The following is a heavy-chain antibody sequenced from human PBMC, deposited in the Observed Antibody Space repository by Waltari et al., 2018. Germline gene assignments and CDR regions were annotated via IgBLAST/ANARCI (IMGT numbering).Heavy chain of an antibody. Sequence: QVQLQQWGAGLLKPSETLSLTCAVYGGSFSDYYWSWIRQPPGKGLEWIGEINHSGSTNYKPSLKSRITTSVDTSRNQFSLRLRSVTAADTAVYYCARGDRGKYRPRGLDVWGKGTMVTISS. CDR1: GGSFSDYY. J-gene: IGHJ6*03. CDR3: ARGDRGKYRPRGLDV. CDR2: INHSGST. D-gene: IGHD1-26*01. V-gene: IGHV4-34*01.